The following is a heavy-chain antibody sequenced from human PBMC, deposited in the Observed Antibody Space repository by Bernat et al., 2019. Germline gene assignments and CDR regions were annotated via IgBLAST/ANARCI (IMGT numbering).Heavy chain of an antibody. J-gene: IGHJ6*03. V-gene: IGHV3-30*01. CDR3: AGGPPLWYRERGWYYYYYLDV. Sequence: QVQLVESGGGVVQPGRSLRLSCAASGFTFSSYAMHWVRQAPGKGLEWVAVISYDGSNKYYADSVKGRFTISRDNSKNTLYLQMNSLRAEDTAVYYCAGGPPLWYRERGWYYYYYLDVWGQGTTVTVSS. D-gene: IGHD3-10*01. CDR2: ISYDGSNK. CDR1: GFTFSSYA.